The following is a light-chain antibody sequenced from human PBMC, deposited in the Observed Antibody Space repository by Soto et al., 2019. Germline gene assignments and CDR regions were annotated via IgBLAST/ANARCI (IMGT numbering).Light chain of an antibody. Sequence: DIQLTQSPSSLSPSVGDRITLSCRASQSISRNLNWYQQMPGKAPKLLIYDASNLETGVPSRFSGSGSGTDFTFTINSLQPEDVATYYCQQYDDLPRTFGQGTKLQIK. J-gene: IGKJ2*01. CDR1: QSISRN. V-gene: IGKV1-33*01. CDR3: QQYDDLPRT. CDR2: DAS.